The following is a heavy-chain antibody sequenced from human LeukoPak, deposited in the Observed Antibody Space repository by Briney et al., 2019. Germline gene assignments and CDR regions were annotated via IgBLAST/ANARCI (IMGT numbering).Heavy chain of an antibody. CDR2: IYYSGST. J-gene: IGHJ4*02. D-gene: IGHD5-12*01. Sequence: SETLSLTCSVSGGSINSDYWNWIRQPPGKGLEWIGYIYYSGSTNYNPSLKSRVTISVDTSKSQFSLKLSSVTAADTAVYYCARRVSGYDSYYFDYWGQGTLVTVSS. CDR1: GGSINSDY. V-gene: IGHV4-59*08. CDR3: ARRVSGYDSYYFDY.